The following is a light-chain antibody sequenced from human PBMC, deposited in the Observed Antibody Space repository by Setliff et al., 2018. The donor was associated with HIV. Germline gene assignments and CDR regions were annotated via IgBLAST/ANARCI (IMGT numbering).Light chain of an antibody. J-gene: IGLJ1*01. CDR2: ELS. CDR1: SSDIGSHNH. V-gene: IGLV2-8*01. CDR3: SSFRRSSLSSYV. Sequence: QSALTQPPSASGSPGQSVAISCTGTSSDIGSHNHVSWYQQYPGKAPKLMIYELSQRPSGVPDRFSGSKSGNTASLTVSGLQAEDEADYYCSSFRRSSLSSYVFGSGTKVTV.